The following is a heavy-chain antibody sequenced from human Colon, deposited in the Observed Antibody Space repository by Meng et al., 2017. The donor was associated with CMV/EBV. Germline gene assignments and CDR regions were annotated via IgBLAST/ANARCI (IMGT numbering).Heavy chain of an antibody. CDR1: GFTFSTYS. CDR2: ISSGGSYI. D-gene: IGHD1-26*01. J-gene: IGHJ4*02. V-gene: IGHV3-21*01. CDR3: ARVGLSGSYLHS. Sequence: GGSLRLSCAASGFTFSTYSMNWVRQAPGKGLEWVSSISSGGSYIYYADSVKGRFTISRDNAKNSLYLQMNSLRAEDTAVYYCARVGLSGSYLHSWGQGTLVTVSS.